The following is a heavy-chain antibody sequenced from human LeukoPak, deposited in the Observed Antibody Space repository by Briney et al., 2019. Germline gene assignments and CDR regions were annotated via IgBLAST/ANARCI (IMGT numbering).Heavy chain of an antibody. D-gene: IGHD3-22*01. J-gene: IGHJ4*02. CDR1: GGSFSGYY. CDR3: ARGPFITMIVVVSYFDC. Sequence: SETLSLTCAVYGGSFSGYYWSWIRQPPGKGLEWIGEINHSGSTNYNPSLKSRVTISVDTSKNQFSLKLSSVTAADTAVYYCARGPFITMIVVVSYFDCWGQGTLVTVSS. CDR2: INHSGST. V-gene: IGHV4-34*01.